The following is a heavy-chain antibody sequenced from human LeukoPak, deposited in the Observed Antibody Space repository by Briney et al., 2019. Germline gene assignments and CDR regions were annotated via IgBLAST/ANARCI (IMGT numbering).Heavy chain of an antibody. CDR3: ARDLREGFDY. Sequence: GGSLRLSCAASGFTFSSYWMSWVRQAPGKGLEWVSSISSSSSYIYYADSVKGRFTISRDNAKNSLYLQMNSLRAEDTAVYYCARDLREGFDYWGQGTLVTVSS. CDR2: ISSSSSYI. CDR1: GFTFSSYW. J-gene: IGHJ4*02. V-gene: IGHV3-21*01.